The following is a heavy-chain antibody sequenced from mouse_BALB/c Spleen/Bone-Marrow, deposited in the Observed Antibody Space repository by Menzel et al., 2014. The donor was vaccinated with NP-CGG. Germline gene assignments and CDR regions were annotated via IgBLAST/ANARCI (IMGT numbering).Heavy chain of an antibody. J-gene: IGHJ3*01. D-gene: IGHD1-2*01. CDR1: GYSITSDYA. V-gene: IGHV3-2*02. CDR2: ISYSGTT. CDR3: ARDYGYSWFAY. Sequence: EVKLMESGPGLVKPSQSLSLTCSVSGYSITSDYAWNWIRQFPGNKLEWMGYISYSGTTSYNPSLKSRISITRDTSKNQFFPQLNSVTTEDTATYFCARDYGYSWFAYWGQGTLVTVSA.